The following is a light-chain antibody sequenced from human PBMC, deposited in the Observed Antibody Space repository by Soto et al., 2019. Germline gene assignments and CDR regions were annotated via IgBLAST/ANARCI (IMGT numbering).Light chain of an antibody. Sequence: QSVLTQPASVSGSPGQSITISCTGTSSDVGGYNYVSWYQQHPAKAPKLIIYGVSNRPSGVSNHFSGSKSGNTASLTISGLQAEDEADYYCCSYTGSSTVVFGGGTKLTVL. CDR3: CSYTGSSTVV. J-gene: IGLJ2*01. CDR2: GVS. CDR1: SSDVGGYNY. V-gene: IGLV2-14*01.